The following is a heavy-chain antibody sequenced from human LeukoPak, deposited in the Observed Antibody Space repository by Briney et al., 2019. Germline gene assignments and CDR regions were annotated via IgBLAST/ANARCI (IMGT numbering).Heavy chain of an antibody. V-gene: IGHV4-31*03. J-gene: IGHJ4*02. CDR1: GGSISSGGYS. D-gene: IGHD2-2*01. CDR2: IYYSGST. Sequence: PSETLSLTCTVSGGSISSGGYSWSWIRQHPGKGLEWIGYIYYSGSTYYNPSLKSRVTISVDTSKNQFSLKLSSVTAADTAVYYCARGSCSSTSCLRQFDYWGQGTLVTVSS. CDR3: ARGSCSSTSCLRQFDY.